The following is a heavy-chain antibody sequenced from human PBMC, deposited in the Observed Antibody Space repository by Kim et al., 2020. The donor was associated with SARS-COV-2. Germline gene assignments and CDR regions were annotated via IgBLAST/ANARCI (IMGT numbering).Heavy chain of an antibody. J-gene: IGHJ5*02. Sequence: GGSLRLSCTTSGFTFTVYAMSWVRQAPGKGLEWVSSIDGSDGTTYYVDSVKGRFTISRDNSKNTLYLQRNSRRADETAVYYCMNGGWGWIWDPSGQGTRVTVSS. D-gene: IGHD2-2*03. CDR1: GFTFTVYA. V-gene: IGHV3-23*01. CDR2: IDGSDGTT. CDR3: MNGGWGWIWDP.